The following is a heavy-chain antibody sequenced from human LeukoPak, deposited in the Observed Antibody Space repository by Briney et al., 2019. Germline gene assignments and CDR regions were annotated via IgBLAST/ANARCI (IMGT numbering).Heavy chain of an antibody. Sequence: PSQTLSLTCTVSGGSVSSGSYYWTWIRQTAGKGLEWIGRIYFSGTTNYNPSLNSRVTISLDTSKNQFSLKLSSVSAADTAVYYCARGRTADYCQYYMDVWGTGTTVTVSS. CDR2: IYFSGTT. D-gene: IGHD5-18*01. CDR3: ARGRTADYCQYYMDV. CDR1: GGSVSSGSYY. J-gene: IGHJ6*03. V-gene: IGHV4-61*02.